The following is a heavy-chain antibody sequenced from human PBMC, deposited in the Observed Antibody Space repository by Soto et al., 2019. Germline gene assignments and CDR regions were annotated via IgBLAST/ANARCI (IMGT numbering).Heavy chain of an antibody. CDR2: INHSGST. V-gene: IGHV4-34*01. Sequence: QVQLQQWGAGLLKPSETLSLTCAVYGGSFSGYYWRWIRQPPGKGLEWIGEINHSGSTNYNPSLKSRVTISVDTPKNQFSLKLSSVTAADTAVYYCASSRSRAYGSGSRMAGPRWFDPWGQGTLVTVSS. CDR1: GGSFSGYY. D-gene: IGHD3-10*01. J-gene: IGHJ5*02. CDR3: ASSRSRAYGSGSRMAGPRWFDP.